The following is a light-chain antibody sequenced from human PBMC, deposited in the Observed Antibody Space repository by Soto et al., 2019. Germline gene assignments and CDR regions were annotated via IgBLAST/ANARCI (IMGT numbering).Light chain of an antibody. CDR2: DAS. V-gene: IGKV1-5*01. CDR1: QRIANW. CDR3: QQSTT. Sequence: DIQMTQSPSTLSASVGDRVTITCRTSQRIANWLAWYQQKPGKAPKRFIYDASTLESGVPSRFSGSGSGTEFTLTISSLQPDDFATYYCQQSTTFGQGTKVEIK. J-gene: IGKJ1*01.